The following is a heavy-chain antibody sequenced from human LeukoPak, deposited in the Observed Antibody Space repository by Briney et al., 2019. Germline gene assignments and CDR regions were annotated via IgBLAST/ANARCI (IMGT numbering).Heavy chain of an antibody. D-gene: IGHD1-1*01. CDR1: GYSLSSGFY. Sequence: SETLSLTCTVSGYSLSSGFYWGWIRQPPGKGLEWIATMFHSGSTYYNPSLESRVIISMDTSKNQFSLRLISVTAADTTLYYCARFGTRDNCCHPGVDTWGQGTPVTVSS. CDR2: MFHSGST. J-gene: IGHJ5*02. V-gene: IGHV4-38-2*02. CDR3: ARFGTRDNCCHPGVDT.